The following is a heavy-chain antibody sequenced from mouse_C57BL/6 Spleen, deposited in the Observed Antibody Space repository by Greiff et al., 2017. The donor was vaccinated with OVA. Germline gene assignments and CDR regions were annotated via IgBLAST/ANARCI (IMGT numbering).Heavy chain of an antibody. V-gene: IGHV1-53*01. D-gene: IGHD2-10*01. J-gene: IGHJ3*01. Sequence: QVQLQQPGTELVKPGASVKLFCKASGHTFTSYWVHWVKQRPGQGLEWIGNINPSNGGTNYNEKFKSKATLTVDKSSSTAYMQLSSLTSEDSAVYYCAIPYSWSSWFAYWGQGTLVTVSA. CDR2: INPSNGGT. CDR1: GHTFTSYW. CDR3: AIPYSWSSWFAY.